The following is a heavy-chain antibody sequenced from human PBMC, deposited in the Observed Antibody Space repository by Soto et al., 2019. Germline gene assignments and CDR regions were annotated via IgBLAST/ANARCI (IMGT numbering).Heavy chain of an antibody. V-gene: IGHV4-39*01. J-gene: IGHJ5*02. CDR2: IYYNGST. CDR3: ARQRVVPATPTNWFDP. D-gene: IGHD2-15*01. CDR1: GGSVSSRSYF. Sequence: QVQVQESGPGLVKPSDTLSLTCTVSGGSVSSRSYFWGWIRQSPGKGLEWIGTIYYNGSTYYNPSLKSRVTLSVVTSRNHFSLKLTSVTASDTALYYCARQRVVPATPTNWFDPWGQGTLVTVSS.